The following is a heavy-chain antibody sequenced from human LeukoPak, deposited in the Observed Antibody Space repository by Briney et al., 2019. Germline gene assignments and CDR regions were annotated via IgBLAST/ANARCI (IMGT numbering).Heavy chain of an antibody. J-gene: IGHJ4*02. CDR3: ARGIVGATLSHFDY. Sequence: GGSLRLSCAASGFAFSSYSMNWVRQAPGKGLEWVSSISSSSSYIYYADSVKGRFTISRDNAKNSLYLQMNSLRAEDTAVYYCARGIVGATLSHFDYWGQGTLVTVSS. CDR2: ISSSSSYI. D-gene: IGHD1-26*01. V-gene: IGHV3-21*01. CDR1: GFAFSSYS.